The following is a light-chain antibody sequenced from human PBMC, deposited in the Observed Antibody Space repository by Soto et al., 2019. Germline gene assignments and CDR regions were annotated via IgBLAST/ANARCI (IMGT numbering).Light chain of an antibody. CDR3: QQRSTWPMYT. J-gene: IGKJ2*01. V-gene: IGKV3-11*01. CDR2: DAS. CDR1: QSVSSY. Sequence: EIVLTQSPATLSLSPGARATLSCRASQSVSSYLAWYQQKPGQAPRLLIYDASNRATGIPARFRGSGSGTDFTLTISSLEPEDFAVYYCQQRSTWPMYTFGQGTKLEIK.